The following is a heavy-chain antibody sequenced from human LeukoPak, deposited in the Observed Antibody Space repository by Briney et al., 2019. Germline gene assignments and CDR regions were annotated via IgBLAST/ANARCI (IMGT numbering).Heavy chain of an antibody. Sequence: GGALRLSCAASGFTFIHYEMNWLRQAPGKGLEWVSYISTGGSAIYYADSVKGRFTISRDNARNSLYLQMNSLRAEDTAVYYCARASGSYRGSFDRWGQGTLVTVSS. D-gene: IGHD1-26*01. CDR3: ARASGSYRGSFDR. J-gene: IGHJ5*02. CDR1: GFTFIHYE. V-gene: IGHV3-48*03. CDR2: ISTGGSAI.